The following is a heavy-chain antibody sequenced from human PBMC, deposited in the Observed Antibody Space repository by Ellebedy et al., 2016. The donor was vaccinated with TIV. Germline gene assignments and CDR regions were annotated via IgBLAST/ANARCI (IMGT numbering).Heavy chain of an antibody. V-gene: IGHV4-30-4*01. CDR1: GGSIGSDDYY. CDR2: IFYSGST. J-gene: IGHJ3*02. CDR3: ARQKTDSGSFLCDI. Sequence: SETLSLTWTVSGGSIGSDDYYWTWIRQPPGKGLEWIGYIFYSGSTYYNPSLKSRVTISGDTSKNQFSLHLTSVTAADTAGYYCARQKTDSGSFLCDIWGQGTMVTVSS. D-gene: IGHD3-3*01.